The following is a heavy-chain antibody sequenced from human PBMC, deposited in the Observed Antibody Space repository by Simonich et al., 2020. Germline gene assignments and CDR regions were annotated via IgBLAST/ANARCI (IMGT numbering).Heavy chain of an antibody. Sequence: QVQLVQSGAEVKKPGASVKVSCKASGYPFTSYGISWVRQAPGQGLERMGWISAYNGNTNEEQKLQGRVTMTTDTSTSKAYMELRSLRSDDTAVYYCARSTTGTTAFDIWGQGTMVTVSS. CDR3: ARSTTGTTAFDI. CDR2: ISAYNGNT. J-gene: IGHJ3*02. D-gene: IGHD1-1*01. V-gene: IGHV1-18*01. CDR1: GYPFTSYG.